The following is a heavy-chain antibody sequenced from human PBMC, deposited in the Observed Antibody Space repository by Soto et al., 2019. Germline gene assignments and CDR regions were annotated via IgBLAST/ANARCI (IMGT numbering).Heavy chain of an antibody. J-gene: IGHJ4*02. CDR3: ARVSYNSGWSSFDY. Sequence: GGSLRLSCAASGFTVSSNYMSWVRQAPGKGLEWVSVIYSGGSTYYADSVQGRLAISTDNSKNTLYLQMNSLRAEDTAAYYCARVSYNSGWSSFDYWGQGTLVTVSS. CDR1: GFTVSSNY. D-gene: IGHD6-19*01. CDR2: IYSGGST. V-gene: IGHV3-53*01.